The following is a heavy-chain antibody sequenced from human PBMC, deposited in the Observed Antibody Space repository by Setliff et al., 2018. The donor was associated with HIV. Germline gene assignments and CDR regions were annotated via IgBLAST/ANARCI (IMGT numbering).Heavy chain of an antibody. J-gene: IGHJ5*01. CDR3: AGHPVTSGWLSLNWFDP. CDR2: IYHDGTT. D-gene: IGHD6-19*01. V-gene: IGHV4-39*07. Sequence: SETLSLTCSVSGGSINTSSYYWAWVRQAPGNELEWIGSIYHDGTTHYRSCLRGRAAISIDTSKSQISLKVRSVTAADTAVYFCAGHPVTSGWLSLNWFDPGGQGILVTVSS. CDR1: GGSINTSSYY.